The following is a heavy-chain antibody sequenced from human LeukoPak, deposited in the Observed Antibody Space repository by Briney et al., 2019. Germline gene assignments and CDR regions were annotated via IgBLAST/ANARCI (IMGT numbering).Heavy chain of an antibody. CDR3: ARGGYSSRARPPDY. V-gene: IGHV3-7*01. J-gene: IGHJ4*02. CDR2: IKQDGSEK. Sequence: GGSLRLSCAASGFTFSSYWMSWVRQAPGKGLEWVANIKQDGSEKYYVDSVKGRFTISRDNAKNSLYLQMNSLRAEDTAVYYCARGGYSSRARPPDYWGQGTLVTVSS. D-gene: IGHD6-13*01. CDR1: GFTFSSYW.